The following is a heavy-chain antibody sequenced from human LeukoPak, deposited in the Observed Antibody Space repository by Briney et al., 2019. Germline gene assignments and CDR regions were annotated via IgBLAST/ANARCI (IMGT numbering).Heavy chain of an antibody. Sequence: GGTLRLSCEASGFTFIDYDMHWVRQVIGKGLEWVSAIGIRGDTHYSGSVKGRFTISRENAESSLYLQMNSLRAEDTAVYYCARGGIQVSGIDEFDYWGQGTLVTVSS. CDR2: IGIRGDT. V-gene: IGHV3-13*01. J-gene: IGHJ4*02. CDR1: GFTFIDYD. D-gene: IGHD6-19*01. CDR3: ARGGIQVSGIDEFDY.